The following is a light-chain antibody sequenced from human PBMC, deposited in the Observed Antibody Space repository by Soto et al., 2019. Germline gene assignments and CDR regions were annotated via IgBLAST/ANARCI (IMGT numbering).Light chain of an antibody. CDR2: GNS. V-gene: IGLV1-40*01. Sequence: QSVLTQPPSVSGAPGQRVTISCTGSSSSIGAGYDVHWYQQLPGTAPKLLIFGNSNRPSGVPDRFSGSRSGTSASLAITGLQNEDEADYYCQSYDSSLSAYVFGSGTKVTVL. J-gene: IGLJ1*01. CDR3: QSYDSSLSAYV. CDR1: SSSIGAGYD.